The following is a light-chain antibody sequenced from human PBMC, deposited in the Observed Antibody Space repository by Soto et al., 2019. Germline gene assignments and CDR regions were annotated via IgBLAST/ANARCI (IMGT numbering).Light chain of an antibody. CDR1: QSVSSSY. CDR3: QQCGSSIT. V-gene: IGKV3-20*01. CDR2: GAS. Sequence: EIVLTQSPGTLSLSPGERATLSCRASQSVSSSYLAWYQQKPGQAPRLLIYGASSRATGIPDRFSGSGSATDFTLTISRLVPEDFAVYYCQQCGSSITFGQGTRLEI. J-gene: IGKJ5*01.